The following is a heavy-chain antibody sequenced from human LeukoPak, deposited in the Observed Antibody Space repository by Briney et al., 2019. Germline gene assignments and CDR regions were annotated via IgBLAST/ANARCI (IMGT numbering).Heavy chain of an antibody. D-gene: IGHD2-2*01. CDR2: ISGSGGST. CDR3: AKDQGYCSSTSCYLDY. V-gene: IGHV3-23*01. Sequence: PGGSLRLSCAASGFTFSSYAMSWVRQAPGKGLERVSAISGSGGSTYYADSVKGRFTISRDNSKNTLYLQMNSLRAEGTAVYYCAKDQGYCSSTSCYLDYWGQGTLVTVSS. CDR1: GFTFSSYA. J-gene: IGHJ4*02.